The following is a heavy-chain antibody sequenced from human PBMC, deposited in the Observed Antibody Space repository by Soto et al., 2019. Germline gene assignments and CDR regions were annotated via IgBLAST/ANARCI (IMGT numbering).Heavy chain of an antibody. D-gene: IGHD3-3*01. J-gene: IGHJ4*02. CDR1: GFSLTTSGVG. V-gene: IGHV2-5*02. Sequence: QITLNESGPTQVNPRQTLTLTCTFSGFSLTTSGVGVGWIRQSPGKAPEGLALIYWDDDKRYSPSLKSRLTITKATSKNQVVPTMADLDPADTATYYCAHRVLRTVFGLVTTTAIYFHFSGQGTPVAVSS. CDR3: AHRVLRTVFGLVTTTAIYFHF. CDR2: IYWDDDK.